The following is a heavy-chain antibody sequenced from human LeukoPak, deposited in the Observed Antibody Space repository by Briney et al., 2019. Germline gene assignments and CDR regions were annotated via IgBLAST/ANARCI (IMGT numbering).Heavy chain of an antibody. V-gene: IGHV4-34*01. Sequence: PSETLSLTCAVYGGSFSGYYWSWIRQPPGKGLEWIGEINHSGSTNYSPSLKSRVTISVDTSKNQFSLKLSSVTAADTAVYYCARGRGYSYGYSDYWGQGTLVTVSS. D-gene: IGHD5-18*01. CDR3: ARGRGYSYGYSDY. CDR1: GGSFSGYY. CDR2: INHSGST. J-gene: IGHJ4*02.